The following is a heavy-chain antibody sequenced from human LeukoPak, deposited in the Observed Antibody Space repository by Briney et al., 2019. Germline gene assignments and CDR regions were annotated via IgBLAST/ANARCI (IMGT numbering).Heavy chain of an antibody. CDR1: GFTFSSYG. J-gene: IGHJ4*02. D-gene: IGHD3-10*01. CDR2: ISYDGSNN. Sequence: GGSLRLSCAASGFTFSSYGMHWVRQRPGKGLEWVAVISYDGSNNYYADSVKGRFTISRDNSKNTLYLQMNSLRAEDTTVYYCAKGFVKYYFDYWGQGTLVTVSS. CDR3: AKGFVKYYFDY. V-gene: IGHV3-30*18.